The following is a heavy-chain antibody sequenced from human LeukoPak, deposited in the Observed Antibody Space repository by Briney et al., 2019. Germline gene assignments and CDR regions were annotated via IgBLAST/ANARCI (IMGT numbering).Heavy chain of an antibody. D-gene: IGHD3-10*01. CDR1: GFTFSSYA. Sequence: GGSLRLSCAASGFTFSSYAMHWVRQAPGKGLEWVSGISWNSGSIGYADSVKGRFTISRDNAKNSLYLQMNSLRAEDTALYYCAKDFYGSGSYYPDYWGQGTLVTVSS. J-gene: IGHJ4*02. CDR2: ISWNSGSI. V-gene: IGHV3-9*01. CDR3: AKDFYGSGSYYPDY.